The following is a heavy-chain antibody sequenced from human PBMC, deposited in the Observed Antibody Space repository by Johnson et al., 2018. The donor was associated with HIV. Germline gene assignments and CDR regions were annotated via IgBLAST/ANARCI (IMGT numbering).Heavy chain of an antibody. CDR1: GFTFSSYD. CDR3: AKDTEIAARDDAFDI. J-gene: IGHJ3*02. CDR2: IDTTGDT. Sequence: VPLVESGGGLVQPGGSLRLSCAASGFTFSSYDMHWVRQPTGKGLEWVSSIDTTGDTYYPGSVRGRFTISRDNSKNTLYLQMNSLRAEDTAVYYGAKDTEIAARDDAFDIWGLGTMVTVSS. D-gene: IGHD6-6*01. V-gene: IGHV3-13*01.